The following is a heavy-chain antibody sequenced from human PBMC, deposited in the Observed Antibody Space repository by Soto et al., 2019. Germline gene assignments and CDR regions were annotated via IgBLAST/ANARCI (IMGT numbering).Heavy chain of an antibody. CDR1: GFTFSSYG. V-gene: IGHV3-33*01. Sequence: QVQLVESGGGVVQPGRSLRLSCAASGFTFSSYGMHWVRQAPGKGLEWVAVIWYDGSNKYYADSVKGRFTISRDNSKNTLYLQMNSLRAEDTAVYYCARDPPRCCAFDIWGQGTMVTVSS. CDR3: ARDPPRCCAFDI. J-gene: IGHJ3*02. D-gene: IGHD2-8*01. CDR2: IWYDGSNK.